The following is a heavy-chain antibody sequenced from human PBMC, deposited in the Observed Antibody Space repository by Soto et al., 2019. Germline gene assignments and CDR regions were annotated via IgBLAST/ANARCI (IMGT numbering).Heavy chain of an antibody. CDR1: GFMFSRDW. D-gene: IGHD6-13*01. CDR2: IKQDGSEK. J-gene: IGHJ6*02. CDR3: VRGTSSWYFYYYGMDA. V-gene: IGHV3-7*01. Sequence: PGGSLRLSCAASGFMFSRDWMTWVRQAPGKGLEWVANIKQDGSEKYYVDSVKGRFTISRDNAENSLYLQMSSLRVEDTAVYYCVRGTSSWYFYYYGMDAWGPGTTVNVSS.